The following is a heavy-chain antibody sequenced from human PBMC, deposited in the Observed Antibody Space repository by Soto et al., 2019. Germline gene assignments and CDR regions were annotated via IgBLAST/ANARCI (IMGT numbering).Heavy chain of an antibody. J-gene: IGHJ6*02. V-gene: IGHV3-13*01. CDR2: IGTAGDT. CDR3: ARGVSSARPSYYYYGMDV. Sequence: SLRLSCAASGFTFSSYDMHWVRQATGKGLEWVSAIGTAGDTYYPGSVKGRFTISRENAKNSLYLQMNSLRAEDTAVYYCARGVSSARPSYYYYGMDVWGQGTTVTVS. CDR1: GFTFSSYD. D-gene: IGHD2-15*01.